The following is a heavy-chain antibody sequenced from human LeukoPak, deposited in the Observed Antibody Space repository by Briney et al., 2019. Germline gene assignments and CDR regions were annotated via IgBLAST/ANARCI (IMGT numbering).Heavy chain of an antibody. CDR3: ARPLLTSDYADSLGYFDL. CDR2: INHSGST. CDR1: GGSFSGYY. V-gene: IGHV4-34*01. D-gene: IGHD4-17*01. J-gene: IGHJ2*01. Sequence: SETLSLTCAVYGGSFSGYYWSWIRQPPGKGLEWIGEINHSGSTNYNPSLKSRVTISVDTSKNQFSLKLSSVTAADTAVYYCARPLLTSDYADSLGYFDLWGRGTLVTVSS.